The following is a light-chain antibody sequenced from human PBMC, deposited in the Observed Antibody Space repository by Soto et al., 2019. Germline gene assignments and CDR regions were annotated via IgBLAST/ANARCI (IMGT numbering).Light chain of an antibody. J-gene: IGKJ1*01. Sequence: DIQMTQYPSYLSASIGDRVTLTWLSSHRIGNNLKWYQQRPGKAPKLLIYAVSSLQSGVSSRFSGSGSGTDFTLSINILQREDFATYYCQQSYSTPRTFGQGTNVDIK. CDR2: AVS. CDR3: QQSYSTPRT. CDR1: HRIGNN. V-gene: IGKV1-39*01.